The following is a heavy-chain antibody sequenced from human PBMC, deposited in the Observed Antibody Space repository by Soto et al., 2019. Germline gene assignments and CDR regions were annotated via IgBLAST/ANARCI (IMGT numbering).Heavy chain of an antibody. Sequence: HPGGSLRLSCAASGFAFSSYAMSWVRQAPGKGLEWVSAISGSGGSTYYADSVKGRFTISRDNSKNTLYLQMNSLRAEDTAVYYCAKDLWDWNPTIYYYYGMDVWGQGTTVTVSS. CDR2: ISGSGGST. V-gene: IGHV3-23*01. CDR1: GFAFSSYA. D-gene: IGHD1-1*01. J-gene: IGHJ6*02. CDR3: AKDLWDWNPTIYYYYGMDV.